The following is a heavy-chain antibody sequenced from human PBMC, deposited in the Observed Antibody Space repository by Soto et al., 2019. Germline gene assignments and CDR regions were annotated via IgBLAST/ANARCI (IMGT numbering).Heavy chain of an antibody. Sequence: GASVKVYCKASGYTFTSSGISWVRQAPGQGLEWMGWISAYNGNTNYAQKLQGRVTMTTDTSTSTAYMELRSLRSDDTAVYYCARDTSRSYYYYYMDVWGKGTTVTVSS. J-gene: IGHJ6*03. CDR1: GYTFTSSG. D-gene: IGHD2-2*01. V-gene: IGHV1-18*01. CDR2: ISAYNGNT. CDR3: ARDTSRSYYYYYMDV.